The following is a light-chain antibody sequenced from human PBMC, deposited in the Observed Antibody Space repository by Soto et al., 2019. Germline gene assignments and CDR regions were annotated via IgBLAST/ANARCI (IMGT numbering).Light chain of an antibody. J-gene: IGKJ1*01. CDR2: GAS. CDR1: QSVSRSY. CDR3: HNYET. Sequence: NGSTQSPCTLSLPTGNRATLSCRASQSVSRSYLGGYQQKPGQAPRLLMYGASIRAAGVPDRLSGSGSGTEFSLTIGRLEPEDFEVNYCHNYETFCQGT. V-gene: IGKV3-20*01.